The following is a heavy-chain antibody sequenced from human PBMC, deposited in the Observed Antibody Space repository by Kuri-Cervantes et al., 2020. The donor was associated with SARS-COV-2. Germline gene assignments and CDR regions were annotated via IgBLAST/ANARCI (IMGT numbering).Heavy chain of an antibody. CDR2: TYYSGST. CDR3: ARGVELGPARSYSYYYMDV. V-gene: IGHV4-39*07. Sequence: SETLSLTCTVSGGSISSSSYYWGWIRQPPGKGLEWIGSTYYSGSTYYNPSLKSRVTRSVDTSKNQFSLKLSSVTAADTAVYYCARGVELGPARSYSYYYMDVWGKGTTVTVSS. J-gene: IGHJ6*03. CDR1: GGSISSSSYY. D-gene: IGHD1-7*01.